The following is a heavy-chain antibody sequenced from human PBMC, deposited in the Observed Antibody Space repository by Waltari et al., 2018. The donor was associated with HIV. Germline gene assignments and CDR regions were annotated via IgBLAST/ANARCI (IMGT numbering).Heavy chain of an antibody. CDR2: IWFDGVNK. J-gene: IGHJ4*02. Sequence: QVQLVESGGGVVQPGGSLRLSCAVAGVTFSRYGMPGVRQAPGKGLDWVAVIWFDGVNKYYADSVKGRFTISRDNSKNTLYLQMNSLRAEDTAVYYCARHPTPFTGYNSFDYWGQGTLVTVSS. CDR3: ARHPTPFTGYNSFDY. V-gene: IGHV3-33*01. D-gene: IGHD5-12*01. CDR1: GVTFSRYG.